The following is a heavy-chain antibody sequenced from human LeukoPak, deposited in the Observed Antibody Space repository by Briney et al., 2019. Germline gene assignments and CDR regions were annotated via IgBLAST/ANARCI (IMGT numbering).Heavy chain of an antibody. CDR1: GFTVSSNY. J-gene: IGHJ4*02. CDR2: IYSGGST. CDR3: ARASQSIAVFSY. D-gene: IGHD6-6*01. Sequence: GGSLRLSCAASGFTVSSNYMSWVGQAPGNGLEGVSVIYSGGSTYYADSAKRRFTISRDNSKNTLYLQMNSLRAEDTAVYDCARASQSIAVFSYWGEGTLVTV. V-gene: IGHV3-53*01.